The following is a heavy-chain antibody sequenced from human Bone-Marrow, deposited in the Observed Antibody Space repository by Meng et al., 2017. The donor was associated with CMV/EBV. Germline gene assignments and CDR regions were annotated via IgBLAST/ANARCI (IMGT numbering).Heavy chain of an antibody. D-gene: IGHD1-20*01. CDR2: INHSGST. V-gene: IGHV4-34*01. J-gene: IGHJ6*02. CDR3: ARGPSNWNAKYYYYYYGMDV. CDR1: GGSFSGYY. Sequence: SETLSLTCAVYGGSFSGYYWSWIRQPPGKGLEWIGEINHSGSTNYNPSLKSRVTISVDTSKNQFSLKLSSVTAADTAVYYCARGPSNWNAKYYYYYYGMDVRGQGTTVTVSS.